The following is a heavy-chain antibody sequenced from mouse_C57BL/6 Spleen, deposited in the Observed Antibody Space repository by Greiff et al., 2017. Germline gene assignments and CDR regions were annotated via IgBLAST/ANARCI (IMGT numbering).Heavy chain of an antibody. J-gene: IGHJ4*01. CDR1: GYTFTSYW. D-gene: IGHD2-2*01. V-gene: IGHV1-55*01. CDR2: IYPGSGST. CDR3: ARGAGYDVGFYYAMDY. Sequence: QVQLKQPGAELVKPGASVKMSCKASGYTFTSYWITWVKQRPGQGLEWIGDIYPGSGSTNYNEKFKSKATLTVDTSSSTAYMQLSSLTSEDSAVYYCARGAGYDVGFYYAMDYWGQGTSVTVSS.